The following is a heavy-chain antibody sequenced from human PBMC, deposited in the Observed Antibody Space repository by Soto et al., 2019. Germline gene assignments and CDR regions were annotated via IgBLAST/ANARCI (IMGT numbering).Heavy chain of an antibody. CDR3: ARHGVLNYDFWSGYLGTNYYYYGMDV. D-gene: IGHD3-3*01. Sequence: ASVKVSCKASGYTFTSYDINWVRQATGQGLEWMGWMNLNSGNTGYAQKFQGRVTMTRNTSISTAYMELSSLRSEDTAVYYCARHGVLNYDFWSGYLGTNYYYYGMDVWGQGTTVTVSS. CDR1: GYTFTSYD. CDR2: MNLNSGNT. V-gene: IGHV1-8*01. J-gene: IGHJ6*02.